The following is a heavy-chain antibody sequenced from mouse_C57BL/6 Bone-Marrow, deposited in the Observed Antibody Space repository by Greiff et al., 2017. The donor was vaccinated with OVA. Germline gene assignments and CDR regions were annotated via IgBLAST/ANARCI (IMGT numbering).Heavy chain of an antibody. V-gene: IGHV3-6*01. J-gene: IGHJ2*01. CDR1: GYSITSGYY. CDR2: ISYDGSN. Sequence: DVKLVESGPGLVKPSQSLSLTCSVTGYSITSGYYWNWIRQFPGNKLEWMGYISYDGSNNYNPSLKNRISITRDTSKNQFFLKLNSVTTEDTATYYCAREGLRGPYFDYWGQGTTLTVSS. D-gene: IGHD2-4*01. CDR3: AREGLRGPYFDY.